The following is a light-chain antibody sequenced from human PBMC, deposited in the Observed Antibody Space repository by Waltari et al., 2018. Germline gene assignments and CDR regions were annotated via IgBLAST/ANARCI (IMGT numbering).Light chain of an antibody. J-gene: IGKJ3*01. V-gene: IGKV4-1*01. CDR2: WAS. Sequence: DIVMTQSPDSLAVSLGERATINCKSSQSVLHSSKNENSLAWYQQKPGQPPKLLIYWASTRESGVPDRFSGRGSGTDFPLTISSLQAEDVAVYYCQQYYDTPFTFGPGTKVDIK. CDR3: QQYYDTPFT. CDR1: QSVLHSSKNENS.